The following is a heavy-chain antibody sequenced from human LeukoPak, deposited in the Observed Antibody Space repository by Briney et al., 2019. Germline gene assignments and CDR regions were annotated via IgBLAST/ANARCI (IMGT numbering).Heavy chain of an antibody. V-gene: IGHV3-33*08. CDR2: IWNDGSNK. D-gene: IGHD3-16*01. J-gene: IGHJ4*02. CDR3: ARAVGPFDY. Sequence: GGSLRLACAASGFTFNVYGIHWVRQAPGKGLEWVAVIWNDGSNKYYADSVKGRFTISRDNSKDTLYLQMNSLRVEDTAVYYCARAVGPFDYWGQGTLVTVSS. CDR1: GFTFNVYG.